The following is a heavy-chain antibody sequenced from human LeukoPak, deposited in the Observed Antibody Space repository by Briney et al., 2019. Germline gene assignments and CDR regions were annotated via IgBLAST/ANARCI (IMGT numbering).Heavy chain of an antibody. Sequence: GGSLRLSCAASGFTFSTYCMSWVRQAPGKGLEWVANIKQDGNEKYYMDSVKGRFTISRDNAKNSLYLQMNSLRAEDTAVYYCARGITIFGVARPDYYYGMDVWGQGTTVTVSS. CDR2: IKQDGNEK. V-gene: IGHV3-7*04. J-gene: IGHJ6*02. CDR1: GFTFSTYC. D-gene: IGHD3-3*01. CDR3: ARGITIFGVARPDYYYGMDV.